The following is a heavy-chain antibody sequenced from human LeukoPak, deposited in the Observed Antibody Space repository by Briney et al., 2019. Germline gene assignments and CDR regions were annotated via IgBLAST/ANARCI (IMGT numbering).Heavy chain of an antibody. D-gene: IGHD4-11*01. V-gene: IGHV3-48*01. CDR2: ISSSSDTL. CDR1: GFTLRQYA. Sequence: PGGSLRLSCAASGFTLRQYAMNWVRQAPGQGLEWISHISSSSDTLYYADSVKGRFTISRDNAKNSLYLQMNSLRGEDTAIYYCVRRRTAEYGLLTSWGRGTLVTVSS. J-gene: IGHJ4*02. CDR3: VRRRTAEYGLLTS.